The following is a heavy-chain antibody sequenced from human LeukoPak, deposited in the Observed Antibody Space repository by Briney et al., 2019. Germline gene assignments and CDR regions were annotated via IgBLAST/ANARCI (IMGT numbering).Heavy chain of an antibody. Sequence: SETLSPTCTVSGGSISGYYWSWLRQPPGKGLEWIGYIHYSGTTDYNPSLKSRVTISVDTSKNQFSLKLTSVTAADTAVYYCARGAAATRDYWGQGILVTVSS. CDR1: GGSISGYY. J-gene: IGHJ4*02. V-gene: IGHV4-59*01. CDR3: ARGAAATRDY. D-gene: IGHD2-15*01. CDR2: IHYSGTT.